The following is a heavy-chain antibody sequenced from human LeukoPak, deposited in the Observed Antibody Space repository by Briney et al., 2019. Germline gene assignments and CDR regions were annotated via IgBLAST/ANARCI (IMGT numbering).Heavy chain of an antibody. CDR1: GGSISSGSYY. D-gene: IGHD4-17*01. J-gene: IGHJ4*02. Sequence: SETLSLTCTVSGGSISSGSYYWSWIRQPAGKGLEWIGRIYTSGSTNYNPSLKSRVTISVDTSKNQFSLKLSSLTAADTAVYYCARGPYGDSVGYWGQGTLVTVSS. CDR3: ARGPYGDSVGY. V-gene: IGHV4-61*02. CDR2: IYTSGST.